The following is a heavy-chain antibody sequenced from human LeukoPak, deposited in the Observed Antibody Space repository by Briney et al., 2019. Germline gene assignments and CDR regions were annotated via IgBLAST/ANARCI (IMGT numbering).Heavy chain of an antibody. CDR2: MFYTGST. CDR1: GGSFGSYY. CDR3: ARGDDADGYLST. Sequence: SETLSLTCTVSGGSFGSYYLSWIRQSPGQGLEWIGFMFYTGSTNYNPSVMSRVSISRDASKNQFSLKLNSLTAADTALYFCARGDDADGYLSTWGQGILVIVSS. J-gene: IGHJ5*02. V-gene: IGHV4-59*01. D-gene: IGHD5-24*01.